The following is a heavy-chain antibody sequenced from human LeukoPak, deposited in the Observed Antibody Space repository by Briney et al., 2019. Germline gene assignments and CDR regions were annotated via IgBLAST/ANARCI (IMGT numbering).Heavy chain of an antibody. Sequence: GGSLRLSCAASGFIFNSYVMTWVRQTPGKGLQWVSTIDGPGRITLYADSVKGRFTISRDNSKNTMYLQMSSLRAEDTALYYCAKAQAGGFNYGPFDYWGQGSLVTVSS. CDR2: IDGPGRIT. CDR1: GFIFNSYV. D-gene: IGHD5-18*01. CDR3: AKAQAGGFNYGPFDY. V-gene: IGHV3-23*01. J-gene: IGHJ4*02.